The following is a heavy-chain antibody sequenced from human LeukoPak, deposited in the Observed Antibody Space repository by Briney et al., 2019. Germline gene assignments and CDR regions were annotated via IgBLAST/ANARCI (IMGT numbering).Heavy chain of an antibody. CDR2: SKTDGGTT. Sequence: SKTDGGTTKAAAPVKGRYTISRDDSKTTPYLQMNSLKTEDTGVYYCTTWIYNILTGYYGYWGQGTLVTVSS. CDR3: TTWIYNILTGYYGY. J-gene: IGHJ4*02. V-gene: IGHV3-15*06. D-gene: IGHD3-9*01.